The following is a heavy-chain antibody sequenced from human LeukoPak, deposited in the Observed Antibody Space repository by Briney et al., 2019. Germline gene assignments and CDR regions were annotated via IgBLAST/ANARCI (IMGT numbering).Heavy chain of an antibody. CDR1: GYTFTSYG. D-gene: IGHD2-15*01. CDR2: ISAYNGNT. J-gene: IGHJ6*03. CDR3: ARVRCSGGSCYSRIIRYYYYYYMDV. Sequence: ASVKVSCKASGYTFTSYGISWVRQAPGQGLEWMGWISAYNGNTNYAQKLQGRVTMTTDTSTSTAYMELRSLRSDDTAAYYCARVRCSGGSCYSRIIRYYYYYYMDVWGKGTTVTISS. V-gene: IGHV1-18*01.